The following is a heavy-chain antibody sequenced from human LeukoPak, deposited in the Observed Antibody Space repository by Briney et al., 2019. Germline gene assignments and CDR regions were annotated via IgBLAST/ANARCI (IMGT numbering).Heavy chain of an antibody. D-gene: IGHD3-22*01. CDR1: GFTFDVSA. V-gene: IGHV3-23*01. Sequence: GGSLRLSCAASGFTFDVSAMNWVRQAPGKGLEWVSASGNAGDTYYADSVKGRFTISRDNSKKMLFLQMTSLRAEYTAVYYCAKKTPGNYPYDYWGQGTLVTVSP. CDR2: SGNAGDT. J-gene: IGHJ4*02. CDR3: AKKTPGNYPYDY.